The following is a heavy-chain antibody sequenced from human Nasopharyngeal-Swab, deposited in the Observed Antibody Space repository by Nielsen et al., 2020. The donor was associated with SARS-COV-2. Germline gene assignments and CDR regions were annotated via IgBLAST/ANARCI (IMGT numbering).Heavy chain of an antibody. Sequence: GGSLRLSCAASGFTFSSYAMHWVRQATGKGLEWVSAIGTAGDTYYPGSVKGRFTISRENAKNSLYLQMNSLRAEDTAVYYCARGFYDSSGYVEDAFDIWGQGTMVTVSS. CDR2: IGTAGDT. J-gene: IGHJ3*02. CDR3: ARGFYDSSGYVEDAFDI. V-gene: IGHV3-13*01. D-gene: IGHD3-22*01. CDR1: GFTFSSYA.